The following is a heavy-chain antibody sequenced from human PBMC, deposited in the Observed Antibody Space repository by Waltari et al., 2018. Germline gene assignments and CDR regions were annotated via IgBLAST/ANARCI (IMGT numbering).Heavy chain of an antibody. V-gene: IGHV1-69*12. J-gene: IGHJ3*02. D-gene: IGHD3-10*01. CDR2: IIPIFGTA. Sequence: QVQLVQSGADVKKPGSSLEVFCKASGGIFSSYPTSWVRQAPGQGLEWMGGIIPIFGTANYAQKFQGRVTITADESTSTAYMELSSLRSEDTAVYYCARLWFRELLDAFDIWGQGTMVTVSS. CDR3: ARLWFRELLDAFDI. CDR1: GGIFSSYP.